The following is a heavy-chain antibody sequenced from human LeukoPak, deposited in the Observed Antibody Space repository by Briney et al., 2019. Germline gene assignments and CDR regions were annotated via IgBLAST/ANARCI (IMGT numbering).Heavy chain of an antibody. J-gene: IGHJ4*02. Sequence: SETLSLTCTVSGGSISSSSYYWGWIRQPPGKGLEWIGSIYYSGSTYYNPSLKSRVTISVDTSKNQFSLKLSSVTAADTAVYYCARTKAAFGYCTNGVCYLDYWGQGTLVTVSS. D-gene: IGHD2-8*01. CDR1: GGSISSSSYY. V-gene: IGHV4-39*07. CDR3: ARTKAAFGYCTNGVCYLDY. CDR2: IYYSGST.